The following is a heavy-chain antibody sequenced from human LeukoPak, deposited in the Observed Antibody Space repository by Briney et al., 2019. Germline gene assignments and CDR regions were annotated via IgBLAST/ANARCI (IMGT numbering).Heavy chain of an antibody. V-gene: IGHV3-74*01. J-gene: IGHJ4*02. Sequence: GGSLRLSCAASGFTFNNYWMSWVRQAPGKGLVWVSRISSDGSITGYADSVKGRFTISRDNAKNTLYLQMNSLRAEDTAVYYCARHLNYYLDYWGQGTLVTVSS. CDR2: ISSDGSIT. D-gene: IGHD3-10*01. CDR1: GFTFNNYW. CDR3: ARHLNYYLDY.